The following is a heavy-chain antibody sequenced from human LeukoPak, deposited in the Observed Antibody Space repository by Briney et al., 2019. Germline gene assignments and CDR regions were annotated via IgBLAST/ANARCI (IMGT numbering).Heavy chain of an antibody. D-gene: IGHD6-13*01. CDR3: ARRLAAAGGNWFDP. J-gene: IGHJ5*02. V-gene: IGHV4-34*01. Sequence: PSETLSLTCAVYGGSFSGYYWSWIRQPPGKGLEWIGEINHSGSTNYNPSRKSRVTISVDTSKNQFSLKLSSVTAADTAVYYCARRLAAAGGNWFDPWGQGTLVTVSS. CDR1: GGSFSGYY. CDR2: INHSGST.